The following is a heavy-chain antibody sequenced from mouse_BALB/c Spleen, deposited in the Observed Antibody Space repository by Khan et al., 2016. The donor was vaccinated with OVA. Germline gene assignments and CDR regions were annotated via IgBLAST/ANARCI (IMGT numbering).Heavy chain of an antibody. CDR3: ARVNYYGYALDY. CDR1: GYSITSNYA. D-gene: IGHD1-1*01. CDR2: ISYSGST. Sequence: EVQLQESGPGLVKPSQSLSLTCTVTGYSITSNYAWNWIRQFPGNKLEWMGYISYSGSTNYNPSLKSRISITRDTSKNQFFLQLNSVTTEDTATYYCARVNYYGYALDYWGQGTSITVSS. V-gene: IGHV3-2*02. J-gene: IGHJ4*01.